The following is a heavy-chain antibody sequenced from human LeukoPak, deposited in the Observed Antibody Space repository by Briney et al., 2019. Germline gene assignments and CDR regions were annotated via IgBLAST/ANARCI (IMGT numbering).Heavy chain of an antibody. V-gene: IGHV4-59*01. D-gene: IGHD3-22*01. CDR2: IYNSGST. CDR3: ARAADYYDIISGLYYKWFDP. Sequence: SETLSLTCTVSGVSISSYYWSWIRQPPGKGLEWIGYIYNSGSTNYNPSLKSRVTISEDTSKNQFSLRLSSVTAADTAVYYCARAADYYDIISGLYYKWFDPWGQGTLVTVSS. J-gene: IGHJ5*02. CDR1: GVSISSYY.